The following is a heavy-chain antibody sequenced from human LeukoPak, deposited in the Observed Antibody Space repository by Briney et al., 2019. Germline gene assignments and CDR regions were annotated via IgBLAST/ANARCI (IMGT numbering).Heavy chain of an antibody. CDR1: GFTVSTYG. V-gene: IGHV3-33*06. CDR3: AQDWSGGNSGYIDA. D-gene: IGHD3-22*01. CDR2: IWNDGSNK. Sequence: GRSLRLSCAASGFTVSTYGMHWVRQAPGKGLEWVAVIWNDGSNKYYADSVKGRFTISRDNSKNTLYLQMDTLTAEETAMYYCAQDWSGGNSGYIDAWGQGTLVTVSS. J-gene: IGHJ5*02.